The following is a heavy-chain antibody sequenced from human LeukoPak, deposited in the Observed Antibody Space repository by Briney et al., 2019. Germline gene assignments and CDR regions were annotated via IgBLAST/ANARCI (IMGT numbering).Heavy chain of an antibody. Sequence: SETLSLTCTVSGGSISSYYWSWIRQPPGKGLEWIGYIYYSGSTNYNPSLKSRVTISVDTSKNQFFLKLSSVTAADTAVYYCASFTYGWGSYYINYWGQEPLVTVSS. CDR2: IYYSGST. CDR1: GGSISSYY. CDR3: ASFTYGWGSYYINY. V-gene: IGHV4-59*01. D-gene: IGHD3-10*01. J-gene: IGHJ4*02.